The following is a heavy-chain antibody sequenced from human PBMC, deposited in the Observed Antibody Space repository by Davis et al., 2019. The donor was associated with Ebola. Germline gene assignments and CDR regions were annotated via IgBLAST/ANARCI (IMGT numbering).Heavy chain of an antibody. Sequence: AASVKVSCKASGYNLMTFSINWVRQAPGQGLEWMGWINAHSGLANYEQRFQGRVTMTRDTSTDTAYMELRSLRSDDSAVYYCARGPLSVVVAGTDYYYNAMDVWGQGTTVTVSS. V-gene: IGHV1-18*01. CDR2: INAHSGLA. CDR3: ARGPLSVVVAGTDYYYNAMDV. CDR1: GYNLMTFS. J-gene: IGHJ6*02. D-gene: IGHD6-19*01.